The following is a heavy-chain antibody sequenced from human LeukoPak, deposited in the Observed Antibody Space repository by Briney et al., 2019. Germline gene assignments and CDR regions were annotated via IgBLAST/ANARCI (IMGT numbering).Heavy chain of an antibody. CDR3: ARGVIEGVDV. CDR2: VSPNSDNL. CDR1: GYTFTSYA. J-gene: IGHJ6*01. V-gene: IGHV1-8*01. Sequence: GASVKVSCKASGYTFTSYAINWVRQAAGQGLEWVGWVSPNSDNLGYAPKFQGRVTMTKDTSISTGYMELRSLTSEERAVYYCARGVIEGVDVWGQGTTVTVS.